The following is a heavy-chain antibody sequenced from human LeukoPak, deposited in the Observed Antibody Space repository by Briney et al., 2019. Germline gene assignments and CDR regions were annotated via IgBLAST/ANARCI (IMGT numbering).Heavy chain of an antibody. CDR1: GGSFSGYY. V-gene: IGHV4-34*01. J-gene: IGHJ4*02. D-gene: IGHD4-17*01. CDR3: ARVIGGAADY. Sequence: SETLSLTCAVYGGSFSGYYWSWIRQPPGKGLEWIGEINHSGSTNYNPSLKSRVTISVDTSKNQFSLKLSSVTTADTAVYYCARVIGGAADYWGQGTLVTVSS. CDR2: INHSGST.